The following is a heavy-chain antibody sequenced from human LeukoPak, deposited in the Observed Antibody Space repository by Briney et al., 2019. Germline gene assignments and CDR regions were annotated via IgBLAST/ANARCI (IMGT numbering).Heavy chain of an antibody. D-gene: IGHD2-2*01. CDR2: INHSGST. Sequence: SETLSLTCAVYGGSFSGYYWSWIRQPPGKGLEWIGEINHSGSTNYNPSLKSRVTISVDTSKNQFSLKLSSVTAADTAVYYCARMVPDQLLYLDYWGQGTLVTVSS. CDR1: GGSFSGYY. CDR3: ARMVPDQLLYLDY. J-gene: IGHJ4*02. V-gene: IGHV4-34*01.